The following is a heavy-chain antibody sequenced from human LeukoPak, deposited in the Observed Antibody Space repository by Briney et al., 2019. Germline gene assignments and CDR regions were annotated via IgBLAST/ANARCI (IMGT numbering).Heavy chain of an antibody. D-gene: IGHD1-14*01. J-gene: IGHJ5*02. V-gene: IGHV1-69*13. CDR1: GYTFIAYH. CDR2: IIPIFGTA. Sequence: GASVKVSCKASGYTFIAYHMHWVRQAPGQGLEWMGGIIPIFGTANYAQKFQGRVTITADESTSTAYMELSSLRSEDTAVYYCARVQSGFSEAPGHFDPWGQGTLVTVSS. CDR3: ARVQSGFSEAPGHFDP.